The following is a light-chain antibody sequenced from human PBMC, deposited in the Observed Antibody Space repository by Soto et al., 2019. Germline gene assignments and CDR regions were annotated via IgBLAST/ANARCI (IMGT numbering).Light chain of an antibody. CDR2: DTS. V-gene: IGKV3-15*01. Sequence: EIVLTQSPATLSLSPGETATLSCRASQYITIYLAWYQHKPGQTPRLLIYDTSTRATGVPDRFSGSRSGPEFTLTINSLQSEDFAIYYCQTYNNWPLTXGGGTKVDIK. CDR1: QYITIY. J-gene: IGKJ4*01. CDR3: QTYNNWPLT.